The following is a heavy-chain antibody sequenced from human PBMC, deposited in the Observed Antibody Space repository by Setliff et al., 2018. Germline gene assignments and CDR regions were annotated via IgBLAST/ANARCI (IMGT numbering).Heavy chain of an antibody. CDR2: IYHSGST. J-gene: IGHJ5*02. D-gene: IGHD3-10*01. V-gene: IGHV4-30-4*08. CDR1: GDSISSGDYF. Sequence: SETLSLTCTVSGDSISSGDYFWSWIRQPPGKGLEWIAYIYHSGSTNYNPSLKSRVTISVDTSKNQFSLKLSSVTAADTAVYYCARYYGSGPLNWFDPWGQGTLVTVSS. CDR3: ARYYGSGPLNWFDP.